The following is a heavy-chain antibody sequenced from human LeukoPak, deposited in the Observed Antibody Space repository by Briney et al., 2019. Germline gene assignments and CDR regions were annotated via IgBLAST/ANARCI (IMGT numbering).Heavy chain of an antibody. CDR3: ARDYLLDIVVVPAAIPFDY. CDR1: GYTFTSYG. V-gene: IGHV1-18*01. Sequence: ASVKVSCKASGYTFTSYGISWVRQAPGQGLEWMGWISAYNGNTNYAQKLQGRVTMTTDTSTSTAYMELRSLRSDDTAVYYCARDYLLDIVVVPAAIPFDYWGQGTLVTVSS. D-gene: IGHD2-2*02. CDR2: ISAYNGNT. J-gene: IGHJ4*02.